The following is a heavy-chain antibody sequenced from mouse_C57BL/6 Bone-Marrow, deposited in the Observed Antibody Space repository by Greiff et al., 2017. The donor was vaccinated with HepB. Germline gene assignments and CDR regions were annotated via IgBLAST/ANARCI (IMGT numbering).Heavy chain of an antibody. Sequence: EVKLMESGGGLVKPGGSLKLSCAASGFTFSSYTMSWVRQTPEKRLEWVATISGGGGNTYYPDSVKGRFTISRDNAKNTLYLQMSSRRSEDTALYYCARYYYYGSSYDYWGQGTTLTVSS. J-gene: IGHJ2*01. CDR3: ARYYYYGSSYDY. D-gene: IGHD1-1*01. CDR2: ISGGGGNT. CDR1: GFTFSSYT. V-gene: IGHV5-9*01.